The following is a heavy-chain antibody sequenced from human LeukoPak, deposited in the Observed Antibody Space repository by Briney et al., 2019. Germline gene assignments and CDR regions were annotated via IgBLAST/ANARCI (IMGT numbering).Heavy chain of an antibody. D-gene: IGHD4-17*01. V-gene: IGHV4-34*01. CDR3: ARGDYGDYETDFDY. CDR1: GESFSGYF. Sequence: SETLSLTCAVYGESFSGYFWNWIRQPPGKGLEWIGEINHSGSTSNHNPSLKSRVTMSVDTSKNQFSLKLSSVTAADTAVYYCARGDYGDYETDFDYWGQGTLVTVSS. CDR2: INHSGSTS. J-gene: IGHJ4*02.